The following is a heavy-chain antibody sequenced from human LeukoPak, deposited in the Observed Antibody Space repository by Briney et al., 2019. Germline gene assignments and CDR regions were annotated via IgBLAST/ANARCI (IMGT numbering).Heavy chain of an antibody. V-gene: IGHV4-39*01. CDR1: GGSVSSSFYY. D-gene: IGHD1-26*01. J-gene: IGHJ4*02. Sequence: SETLSLTCTVSGGSVSSSFYYWGWIRQPPGKGLEWIGSMYFSGSTHYNPSLKSRVTISVDTSKNQFSLKLTSVTAADTAVYYCANAASYSVDYWGQGTLVTLSS. CDR2: MYFSGST. CDR3: ANAASYSVDY.